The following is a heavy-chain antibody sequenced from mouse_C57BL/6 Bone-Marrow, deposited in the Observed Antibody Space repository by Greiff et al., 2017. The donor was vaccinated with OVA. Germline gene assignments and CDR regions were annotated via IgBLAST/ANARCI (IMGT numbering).Heavy chain of an antibody. J-gene: IGHJ4*01. CDR3: ARRDYGYAMDY. Sequence: DVQLVESGGDLVKPGGSLKLSCAASGFTFSSYGMSWVRQTPDKRLEWVATISSGGSYTYYPDSVKGRFTISRDNAKNTLYLQMSSLKSEDRAMYYCARRDYGYAMDYWGQGTSVTVSS. CDR2: ISSGGSYT. CDR1: GFTFSSYG. D-gene: IGHD2-4*01. V-gene: IGHV5-6*01.